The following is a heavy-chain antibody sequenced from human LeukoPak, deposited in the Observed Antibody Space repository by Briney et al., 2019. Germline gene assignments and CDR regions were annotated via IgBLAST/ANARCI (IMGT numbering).Heavy chain of an antibody. D-gene: IGHD5-18*01. CDR1: VYTFTCYY. V-gene: IGHV1-46*01. CDR2: INPSDGST. CDR3: VRDTSSYGIFDY. Sequence: ASVKVSFKASVYTFTCYYMHWVRQAPAQGLEWMGIINPSDGSTSNAHKFQGRVVMTRDTSTSTDYMEPSSLRADDTAGDYFVRDTSSYGIFDYWGQGTLVTVSS. J-gene: IGHJ4*02.